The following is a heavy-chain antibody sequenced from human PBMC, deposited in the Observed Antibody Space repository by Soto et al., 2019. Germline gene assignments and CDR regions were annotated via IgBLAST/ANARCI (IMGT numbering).Heavy chain of an antibody. Sequence: ASVKVSCKASGNTFTTYYVHWVRQAPGQGLERMGVINPSDGGTSYAQKFQGRGTMTRDTSTSTVYMELSSMRSEDTAMYYCTRGGYCSGGRWPLGFDYWGQGTLVTVSS. J-gene: IGHJ4*02. CDR2: INPSDGGT. CDR3: TRGGYCSGGRWPLGFDY. D-gene: IGHD2-15*01. V-gene: IGHV1-46*03. CDR1: GNTFTTYY.